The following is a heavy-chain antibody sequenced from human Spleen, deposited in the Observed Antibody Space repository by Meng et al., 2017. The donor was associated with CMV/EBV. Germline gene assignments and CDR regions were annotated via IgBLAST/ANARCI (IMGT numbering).Heavy chain of an antibody. CDR2: ISAYNGNT. CDR1: GYTFPSYG. Sequence: SGYTFPSYGISWVRQAPGQGLEWMGWISAYNGNTNYAQKLQGRVTMTTDTSTSTAYMELRSLRSDDTAVYYCARDGGRITGTTGGFDLWGQGTLVTVSS. D-gene: IGHD1-7*01. V-gene: IGHV1-18*01. CDR3: ARDGGRITGTTGGFDL. J-gene: IGHJ5*02.